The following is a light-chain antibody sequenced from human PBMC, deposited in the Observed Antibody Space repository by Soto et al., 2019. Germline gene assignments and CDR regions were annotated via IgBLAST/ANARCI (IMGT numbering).Light chain of an antibody. CDR3: QQYNNWRFTWT. CDR1: QSVSSN. J-gene: IGKJ1*01. Sequence: EIVMPQSPPPLSLSPVDKAFLTCGVSQSVSSNIAWYQQQHGQAPRLLIYGAATRATGIPARFSGSGSGTEFTLTISSMQSEDFAVYYCQQYNNWRFTWTFGQGTKVDIK. CDR2: GAA. V-gene: IGKV3-15*01.